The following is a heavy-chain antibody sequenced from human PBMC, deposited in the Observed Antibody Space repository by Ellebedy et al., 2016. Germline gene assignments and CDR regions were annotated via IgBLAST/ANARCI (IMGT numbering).Heavy chain of an antibody. CDR1: GFDLTYHE. J-gene: IGHJ4*02. CDR2: IRSDGIDL. V-gene: IGHV3-21*01. Sequence: GESLKIFXSASGFDLTYHELNWVRQAPEKGLEWVASIRSDGIDLYYADSVRGRFAISRDNAKNSLYLQMDSLRAEDTGVYYCASARFDYWGQGALVTVSS. CDR3: ASARFDY.